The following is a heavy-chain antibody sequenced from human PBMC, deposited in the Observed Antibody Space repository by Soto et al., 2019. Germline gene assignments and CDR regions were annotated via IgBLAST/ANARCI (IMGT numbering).Heavy chain of an antibody. CDR2: IIPIFGTA. J-gene: IGHJ2*01. Sequence: QVQLVQSGAEVKKPGSSVKVSCKASGGTFSSYAISWVRQAPGQGLEWMGGIIPIFGTANYEQKFQGRVKIPEDEPTSTAYMELSSLRSDDTAVYYCARDRGGIAARNWYFDLWGRGTLVTVSS. V-gene: IGHV1-69*01. CDR3: ARDRGGIAARNWYFDL. D-gene: IGHD6-6*01. CDR1: GGTFSSYA.